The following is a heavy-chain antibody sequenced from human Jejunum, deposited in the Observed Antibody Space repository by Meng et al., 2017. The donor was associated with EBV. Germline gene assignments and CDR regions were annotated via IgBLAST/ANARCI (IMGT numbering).Heavy chain of an antibody. J-gene: IGHJ4*02. D-gene: IGHD1-1*01. Sequence: QVQLQQSGPGLVKPSQPPSLTLAISGDIFFSTSAAWNWIRQSPSRGLEWLGRTFYRSMWYNHYAPSVESRITINADTSKNQFSLQLNSVTPEDTAVYYCTRESTTGCVDYWGQGTLVTVSS. CDR3: TRESTTGCVDY. CDR1: GDIFFSTSAA. V-gene: IGHV6-1*01. CDR2: TFYRSMWYN.